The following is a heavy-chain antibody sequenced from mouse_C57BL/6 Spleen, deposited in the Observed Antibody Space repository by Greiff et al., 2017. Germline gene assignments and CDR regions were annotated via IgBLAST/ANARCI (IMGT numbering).Heavy chain of an antibody. Sequence: VKLQESGPGLVAPSQRLSITCTVSGFSLTSYGVSWVRPPPGKGLEWLGVIWGDGSTNSHSALISKLSISKDNSKSQVFLKLNSLQTDDTATYYWAKFITTVVGYFDVWGTGTTVTVSS. CDR3: AKFITTVVGYFDV. V-gene: IGHV2-3*01. CDR2: IWGDGST. J-gene: IGHJ1*03. D-gene: IGHD1-1*01. CDR1: GFSLTSYG.